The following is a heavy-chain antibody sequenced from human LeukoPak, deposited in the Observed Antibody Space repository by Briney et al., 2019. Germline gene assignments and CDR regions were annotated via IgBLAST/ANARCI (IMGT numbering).Heavy chain of an antibody. D-gene: IGHD3-22*01. CDR2: IWYDGSNK. CDR3: ARDGGSGYYDSSGYYYGDYFDY. J-gene: IGHJ4*02. CDR1: GFTFSSYG. V-gene: IGHV3-33*01. Sequence: GGSLRLSCAASGFTFSSYGMHWVRQAPGKGLEWVAVIWYDGSNKYYADSVKGRFTISRDSSKNTLYLQMNSLRAEDTAVYYCARDGGSGYYDSSGYYYGDYFDYWGQGTLVTVSS.